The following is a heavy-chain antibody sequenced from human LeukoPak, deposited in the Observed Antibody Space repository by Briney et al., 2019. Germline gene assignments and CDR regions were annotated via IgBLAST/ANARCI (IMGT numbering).Heavy chain of an antibody. CDR3: ARVPFAPYYGDYAPYYFDY. D-gene: IGHD4-17*01. Sequence: SVKVSFKASGYTFTSYGISWVRQAPGQGLEWMGWISAYNGNTNYAQKLQGRVTMTTDTSTSTAYMELRSLRSDDTAVYYCARVPFAPYYGDYAPYYFDYWGQGTLVTVSS. V-gene: IGHV1-18*04. CDR1: GYTFTSYG. J-gene: IGHJ4*02. CDR2: ISAYNGNT.